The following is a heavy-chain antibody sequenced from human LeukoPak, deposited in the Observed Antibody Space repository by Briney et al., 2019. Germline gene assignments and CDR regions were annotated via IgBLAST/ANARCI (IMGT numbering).Heavy chain of an antibody. D-gene: IGHD3-22*01. J-gene: IGHJ1*01. CDR2: IYASGST. V-gene: IGHV4-61*02. CDR3: ARSSGYYFEYFHH. Sequence: PSETLSLTCIVSGGSTSSDSYYWSWIRQPAGKGLEWIGRIYASGSTNYNPSLNSRVTISVDTSKNQFSLKLSSVTAADTAVYYCARSSGYYFEYFHHWGQGTRVTVSS. CDR1: GGSTSSDSYY.